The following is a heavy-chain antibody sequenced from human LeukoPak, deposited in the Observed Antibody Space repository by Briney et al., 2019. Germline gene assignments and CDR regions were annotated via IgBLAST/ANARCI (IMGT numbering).Heavy chain of an antibody. J-gene: IGHJ4*02. Sequence: GSLRLYCAAAGFTVSSNYMSWVRQAPGKGLEWVSVISSGGSTYYADSVQGRFTISRDNSKNTLYLQMNSLRAEDTAVYYCARERQSSSWSHFDYWGQGTLVTVSS. CDR3: ARERQSSSWSHFDY. CDR1: GFTVSSNY. CDR2: ISSGGST. V-gene: IGHV3-66*01. D-gene: IGHD6-13*01.